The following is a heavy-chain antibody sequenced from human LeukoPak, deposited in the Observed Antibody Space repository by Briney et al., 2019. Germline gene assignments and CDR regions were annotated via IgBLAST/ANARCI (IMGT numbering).Heavy chain of an antibody. V-gene: IGHV4-38-2*02. CDR1: GYSISSGYY. Sequence: SETLSLTCTVSGYSISSGYYWGWIRQPPGKGLEWIGGFYHSGSTYYNPSLKSRVTISVDTSKNQFSLKLSSVTAADTAVYYCARRYYDSSGYLNWFDPWGQGTLVTVSS. CDR2: FYHSGST. CDR3: ARRYYDSSGYLNWFDP. D-gene: IGHD3-22*01. J-gene: IGHJ5*02.